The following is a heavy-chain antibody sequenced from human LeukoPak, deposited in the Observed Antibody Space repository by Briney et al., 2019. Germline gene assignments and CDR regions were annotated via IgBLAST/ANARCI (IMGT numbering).Heavy chain of an antibody. CDR2: INHSGST. D-gene: IGHD2-2*01. Sequence: PSEALSLTCAVYGGPFSGYYWSWIRQPPGKGLEWIGEINHSGSTNYNPSLKSRVTISVDTSKNQFSLKLSSVTAADTAVYYCARGSSIVVVPAAHYWYFDLWGRGTLVTVSS. CDR3: ARGSSIVVVPAAHYWYFDL. J-gene: IGHJ2*01. V-gene: IGHV4-34*01. CDR1: GGPFSGYY.